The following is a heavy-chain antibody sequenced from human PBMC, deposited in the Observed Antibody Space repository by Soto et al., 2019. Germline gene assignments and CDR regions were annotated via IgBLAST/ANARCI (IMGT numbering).Heavy chain of an antibody. Sequence: QVQLVQSGAEVKKPGASVKVSCKASGYTFISYYIHWVRQAPGQGLEWMGMINPSGGTASYAQRFQGRITMTRDTSTSTDYMELTSLRSEDTCENYCGRKRGSPAAGIVFFDYWGQGTLVTVSS. V-gene: IGHV1-46*03. J-gene: IGHJ4*02. D-gene: IGHD6-13*01. CDR3: GRKRGSPAAGIVFFDY. CDR2: INPSGGTA. CDR1: GYTFISYY.